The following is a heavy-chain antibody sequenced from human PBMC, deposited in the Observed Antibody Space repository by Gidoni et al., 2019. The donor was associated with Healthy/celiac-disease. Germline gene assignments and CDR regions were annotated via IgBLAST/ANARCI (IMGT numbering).Heavy chain of an antibody. D-gene: IGHD3-22*01. CDR3: ARDYDYYDSSIELGY. J-gene: IGHJ4*02. CDR2: ISYDGSNK. Sequence: QVQLVESGGGVVQPGRSLRLSCAASGFTFSSYAMHWVRQAPGKGLEWVAVISYDGSNKYYADSVKGRFTISRDNSKNTLYLQMNSLRAEDTAVYYCARDYDYYDSSIELGYWGQGTLVTVSS. V-gene: IGHV3-30*04. CDR1: GFTFSSYA.